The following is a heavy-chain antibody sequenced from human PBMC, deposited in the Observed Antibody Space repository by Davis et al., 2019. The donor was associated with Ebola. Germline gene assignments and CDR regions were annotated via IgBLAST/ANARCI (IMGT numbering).Heavy chain of an antibody. CDR3: ARRILISSRGAMDV. D-gene: IGHD2-15*01. CDR2: ISHDGTIT. CDR1: GFAFSSYV. V-gene: IGHV3-74*01. J-gene: IGHJ6*02. Sequence: PGGSLRLSCAASGFAFSSYVMHWVRQAPGKGLAWVSRISHDGTITTYADSVRGRFTVSRDNAQNSLHLQMNSLRDEDTGVYYCARRILISSRGAMDVWGQGTTVTVSS.